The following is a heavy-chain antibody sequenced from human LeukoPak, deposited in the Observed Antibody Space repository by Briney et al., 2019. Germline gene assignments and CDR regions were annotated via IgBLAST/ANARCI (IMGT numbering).Heavy chain of an antibody. V-gene: IGHV3-23*01. CDR2: ISGSGGST. CDR3: AKLNSSRQGGYFDY. D-gene: IGHD6-13*01. J-gene: IGHJ4*02. Sequence: GGSLRLSCAASGFTFSSYAMSWVRQAPGKGLEWVSAISGSGGSTYYADSVKGRFTISRDNSKNTLYLRMNSLRAEDTAVYYCAKLNSSRQGGYFDYWGQGTLVTVSS. CDR1: GFTFSSYA.